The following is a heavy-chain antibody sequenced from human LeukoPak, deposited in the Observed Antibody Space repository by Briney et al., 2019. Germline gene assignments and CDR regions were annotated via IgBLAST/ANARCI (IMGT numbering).Heavy chain of an antibody. CDR1: GGSISDYY. Sequence: SETLSLTCTVSGGSISDYYWSWIRQPPGKGLEWIGYIYYNGNTNYNPSLESRVIISVDTSKNQFSLKLHSVTAADTAVYYCARGSLRGVTTTFSDYWGQGTLVTVSS. CDR2: IYYNGNT. D-gene: IGHD4-17*01. V-gene: IGHV4-59*01. J-gene: IGHJ4*02. CDR3: ARGSLRGVTTTFSDY.